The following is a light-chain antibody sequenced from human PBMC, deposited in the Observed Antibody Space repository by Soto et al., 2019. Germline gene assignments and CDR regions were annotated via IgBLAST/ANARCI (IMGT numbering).Light chain of an antibody. V-gene: IGLV2-23*01. CDR3: CAYAGSSTWV. J-gene: IGLJ3*02. Sequence: QSVLTQPASVSGSPGQSITISCTGTSSDVGTDNLVSWYRQHPGKAPKLMIYEDSKRPSGVSNRFSGSKSGNTASLTISGLQAEDEADYYCCAYAGSSTWVFGGGTQLTVL. CDR1: SSDVGTDNL. CDR2: EDS.